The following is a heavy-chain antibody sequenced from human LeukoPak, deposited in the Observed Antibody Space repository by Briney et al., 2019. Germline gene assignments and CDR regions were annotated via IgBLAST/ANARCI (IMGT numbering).Heavy chain of an antibody. Sequence: SGGSLRLSCAASGFTFTSYAMSWVRQAPGEGLEWVSAISGSGGSTYYADSVKGRFTISRDNSKNTLYLQMNSLRAEDTAVYYCAKDGDILTGYYGYWGQGTLVSVSS. D-gene: IGHD3-9*01. V-gene: IGHV3-23*01. CDR1: GFTFTSYA. CDR2: ISGSGGST. CDR3: AKDGDILTGYYGY. J-gene: IGHJ1*01.